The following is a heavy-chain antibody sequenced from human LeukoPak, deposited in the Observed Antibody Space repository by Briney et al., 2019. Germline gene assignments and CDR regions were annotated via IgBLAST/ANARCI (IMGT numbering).Heavy chain of an antibody. J-gene: IGHJ5*02. CDR3: AILGTGGS. CDR1: GVSISSTSYY. CDR2: IFYRGST. D-gene: IGHD3-10*01. V-gene: IGHV4-39*01. Sequence: PSETLSLTCTVSGVSISSTSYYWGWIRQPPGKGLEWIGTIFYRGSTSYNPSLKSRVTIAVDTSNNQFSLRLSSVTAADTAVYYCAILGTGGSWGQGTLVTVSS.